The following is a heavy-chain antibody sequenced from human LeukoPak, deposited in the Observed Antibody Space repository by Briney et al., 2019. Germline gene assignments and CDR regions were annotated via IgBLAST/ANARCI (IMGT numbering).Heavy chain of an antibody. CDR2: ISAYNGNT. V-gene: IGHV1-18*04. CDR3: ASAPYDILTGYNYGMDV. J-gene: IGHJ6*04. CDR1: GYTFTSYG. Sequence: ASVKVSCKASGYTFTSYGISWVRQAPGQGLEWMGWISAYNGNTNYAQKLQGRATMTTDTSTSTAYMELRSLRSDDTAVYYCASAPYDILTGYNYGMDVWGKGTTVTVSS. D-gene: IGHD3-9*01.